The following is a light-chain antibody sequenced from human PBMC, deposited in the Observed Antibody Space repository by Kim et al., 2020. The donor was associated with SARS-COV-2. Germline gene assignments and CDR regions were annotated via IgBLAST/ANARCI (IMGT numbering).Light chain of an antibody. Sequence: GQWLTFSCSGTASNIANNPVSWYQQLPGTAPKLLIYGNDERPSRVPDRFSGSKSGTSASLAISGLQSDDEADYYCAAWDDSLNGRMFGGGTQLTVL. J-gene: IGLJ3*02. CDR1: ASNIANNP. CDR2: GND. CDR3: AAWDDSLNGRM. V-gene: IGLV1-44*01.